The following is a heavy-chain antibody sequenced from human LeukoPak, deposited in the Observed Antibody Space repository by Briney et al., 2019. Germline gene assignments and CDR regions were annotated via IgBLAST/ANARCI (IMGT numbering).Heavy chain of an antibody. CDR3: ARIPYGDYPDGMDV. V-gene: IGHV1-2*02. CDR2: INPNSGGT. Sequence: ASVNVSCKASVYTFTGYYMHWVRQAPGQGLEWMGWINPNSGGTNYAQKFQGRVTMTRDTSISTAYMELSRLRSDDTAVYYCARIPYGDYPDGMDVWGQGTTVTVSS. CDR1: VYTFTGYY. D-gene: IGHD4-17*01. J-gene: IGHJ6*02.